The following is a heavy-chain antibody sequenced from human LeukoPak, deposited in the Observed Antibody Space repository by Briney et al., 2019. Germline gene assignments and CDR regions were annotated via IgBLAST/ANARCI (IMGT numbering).Heavy chain of an antibody. Sequence: QSGGSLRISCEAPGFNFSSHWMHWVRQDPGRGLLWVSRIDSFGNTMGYADFVKGRFIISRDNAKNTLYLEMNSLRAEDTAVYYCARVDYYSSGWIWYFDLWGRGTLVTVSS. D-gene: IGHD3-22*01. CDR3: ARVDYYSSGWIWYFDL. V-gene: IGHV3-74*01. CDR1: GFNFSSHW. CDR2: IDSFGNTM. J-gene: IGHJ2*01.